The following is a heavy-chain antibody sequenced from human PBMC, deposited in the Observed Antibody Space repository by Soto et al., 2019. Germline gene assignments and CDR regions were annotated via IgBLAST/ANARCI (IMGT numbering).Heavy chain of an antibody. CDR3: ARAIPIGSGSYYGLGYGMDV. V-gene: IGHV1-69*01. J-gene: IGHJ6*02. D-gene: IGHD3-10*01. CDR2: IIPIFGTA. CDR1: GGTFSSYA. Sequence: QVQLVQSGAEVKKPGSSVKVSCKASGGTFSSYAISWVRQAPGQGLEWMGGIIPIFGTANYAQKFQGRVTITADESTSTAYMELSSLRSEDTAVYYCARAIPIGSGSYYGLGYGMDVWGQGTTVTVAS.